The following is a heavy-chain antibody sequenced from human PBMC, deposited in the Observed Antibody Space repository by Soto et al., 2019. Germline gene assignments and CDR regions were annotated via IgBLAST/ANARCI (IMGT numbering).Heavy chain of an antibody. V-gene: IGHV3-30*18. D-gene: IGHD1-26*01. J-gene: IGHJ4*02. CDR2: ISYDGSNK. Sequence: QVQLVESGGGVVQPGRSLRLSCAASGFTFSSYGMHWVRQAPGKGLEWVAVISYDGSNKYYADSVKGRFTISRDNSKNTLYLQMNSLRAEDTAVYYCAKDAGIGVRVGAVDYWGQGTLVTVSS. CDR1: GFTFSSYG. CDR3: AKDAGIGVRVGAVDY.